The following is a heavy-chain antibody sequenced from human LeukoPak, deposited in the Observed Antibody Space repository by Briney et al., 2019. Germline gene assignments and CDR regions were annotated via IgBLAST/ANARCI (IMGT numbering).Heavy chain of an antibody. CDR2: IGSSSSYI. CDR3: ARDRYYYDSSGAFDY. D-gene: IGHD3-22*01. CDR1: GFTFSRYS. Sequence: GGSLRLSCTASGFTFSRYSMNWVRQAPGKGLEWVSSIGSSSSYIYYADSVKGRFTISRDNAKNSLYLQMNSLRAEDTAVYYCARDRYYYDSSGAFDYWGQGTLVTVSS. V-gene: IGHV3-21*01. J-gene: IGHJ4*02.